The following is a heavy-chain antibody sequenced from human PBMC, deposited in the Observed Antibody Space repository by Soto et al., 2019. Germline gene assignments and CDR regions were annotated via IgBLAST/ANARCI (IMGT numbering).Heavy chain of an antibody. V-gene: IGHV4-4*02. J-gene: IGHJ3*01. CDR2: ISHSGTS. Sequence: QVQLQESGPGLVKPSGTLSLTCAVSGGSISSSHWWTWVRQSPGKGLEYIGEISHSGTSNSNPSLKSRVTLSVDKSKNHFSLTLTSVTAADTAVYYCARVVLTITRGAFDAWGQRTPGIVSS. CDR3: ARVVLTITRGAFDA. CDR1: GGSISSSHW. D-gene: IGHD3-9*01.